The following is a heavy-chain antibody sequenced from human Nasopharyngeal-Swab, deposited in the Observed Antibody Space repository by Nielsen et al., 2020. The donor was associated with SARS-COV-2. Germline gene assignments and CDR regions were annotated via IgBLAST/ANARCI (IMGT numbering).Heavy chain of an antibody. Sequence: GESLKISCAASGFTFSDYYMSWIRQAPGKGLEWVSSISSSSSYIYYADSVKGRFTISRDNAKNSLYLQMNSLRAEDTAVYYCVRTDGYTLNNAFDIWGQGTMVTVSS. D-gene: IGHD5-24*01. J-gene: IGHJ3*02. V-gene: IGHV3-11*06. CDR1: GFTFSDYY. CDR2: ISSSSSYI. CDR3: VRTDGYTLNNAFDI.